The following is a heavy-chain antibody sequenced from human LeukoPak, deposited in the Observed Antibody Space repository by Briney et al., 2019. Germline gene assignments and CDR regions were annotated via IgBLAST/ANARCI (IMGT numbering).Heavy chain of an antibody. CDR2: NIPNLGIT. J-gene: IGHJ5*02. D-gene: IGHD3-10*01. CDR3: ARDREEGRFDP. CDR1: GGTFSSYA. V-gene: IGHV1-69*04. Sequence: ASVKVSCKASGGTFSSYAMRWVRQAPGQGLEWMGRNIPNLGITNYAQKFQGRVTMTADKSTSTAYMELSRLRSDDTAVYYCARDREEGRFDPWGQGTLVTVSS.